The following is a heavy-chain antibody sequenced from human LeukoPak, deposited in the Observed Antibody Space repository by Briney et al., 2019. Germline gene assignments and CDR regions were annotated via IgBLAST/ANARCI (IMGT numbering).Heavy chain of an antibody. D-gene: IGHD1-26*01. Sequence: PGGSLRLSCAASGITFSSYAMNWVRQAPGKGLEGVSAISGSGGSTYYADSVKGRFTISRDNSKNTLHLQMNSLRAEDTAVYYCAKDRSAARVGATPTYYFDYWGQGTLVTVSS. CDR1: GITFSSYA. J-gene: IGHJ4*02. V-gene: IGHV3-23*01. CDR3: AKDRSAARVGATPTYYFDY. CDR2: ISGSGGST.